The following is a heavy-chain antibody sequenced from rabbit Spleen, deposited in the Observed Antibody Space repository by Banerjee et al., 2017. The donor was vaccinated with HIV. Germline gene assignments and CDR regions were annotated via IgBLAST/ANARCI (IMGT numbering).Heavy chain of an antibody. CDR3: ARDLVGVIGWNFYL. CDR2: INAATGKP. Sequence: QEQLEESGRGLVRPEGSLTLTCKASGFSFSDRDVMCWVRQAPGKGLEWIACINAATGKPVYATWAKGRFTISRTSSTTVTLRMTSLTAADRATYFCARDLVGVIGWNFYLWGQGTLVTVS. CDR1: GFSFSDRDV. J-gene: IGHJ4*01. V-gene: IGHV1S45*01. D-gene: IGHD1-1*01.